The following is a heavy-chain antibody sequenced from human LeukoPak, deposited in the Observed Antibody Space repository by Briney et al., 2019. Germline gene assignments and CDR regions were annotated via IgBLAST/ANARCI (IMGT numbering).Heavy chain of an antibody. D-gene: IGHD4-11*01. CDR1: GYTFTDYY. Sequence: ASVTVSCTTSGYTFTDYYIYWVRQAPGQGLEWMGWINPNSGETNSAQKFQGRVTMTGDTSISTAYMELRRVTSDDTAVYYCARDRDYSNTERGFDYWGQGTLVTVSS. V-gene: IGHV1-2*02. CDR3: ARDRDYSNTERGFDY. CDR2: INPNSGET. J-gene: IGHJ4*02.